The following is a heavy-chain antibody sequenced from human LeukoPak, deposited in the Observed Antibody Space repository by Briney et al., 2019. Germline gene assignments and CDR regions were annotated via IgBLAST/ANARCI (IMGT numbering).Heavy chain of an antibody. CDR2: IYYSGST. Sequence: SQTLSLTCTVSGGSISSGDYYWRWIRQPPGKGLEWIGYIYYSGSTYYNPSLKSRVTISVDTSKNQFSLKLSSVTAADTAVYYCARVMITFGGAIDYWGQGTLVTVSS. D-gene: IGHD3-16*01. CDR3: ARVMITFGGAIDY. V-gene: IGHV4-30-4*01. CDR1: GGSISSGDYY. J-gene: IGHJ4*02.